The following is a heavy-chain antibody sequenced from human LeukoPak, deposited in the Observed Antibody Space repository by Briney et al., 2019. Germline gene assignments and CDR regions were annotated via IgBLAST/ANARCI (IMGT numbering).Heavy chain of an antibody. CDR1: GFTFSGYA. J-gene: IGHJ5*02. Sequence: PGGSLRLSCAASGFTFSGYAMSWVRQAPGKGLEWVSDISGSGGSTYYADSVKGRFTISRDNSKNTLYLQMNSLRAEDTAVYYCAPDSDSSGYLPWGQGTLVTVSS. V-gene: IGHV3-23*01. D-gene: IGHD3-22*01. CDR3: APDSDSSGYLP. CDR2: ISGSGGST.